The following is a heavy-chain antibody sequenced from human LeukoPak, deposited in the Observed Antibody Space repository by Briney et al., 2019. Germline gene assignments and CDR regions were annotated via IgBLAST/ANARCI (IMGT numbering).Heavy chain of an antibody. J-gene: IGHJ4*02. Sequence: ASVKVPCKASGGTFSNYAISWVRQAPRQGLEWMGGIIPIFDTADNAQKFQGRLTITADESTSTAYMELSSLRAEDTAVYYCARDLLGSATSYSSGAWDYWGQGTLVTVSS. CDR3: ARDLLGSATSYSSGAWDY. CDR1: GGTFSNYA. V-gene: IGHV1-69*13. D-gene: IGHD3-9*01. CDR2: IIPIFDTA.